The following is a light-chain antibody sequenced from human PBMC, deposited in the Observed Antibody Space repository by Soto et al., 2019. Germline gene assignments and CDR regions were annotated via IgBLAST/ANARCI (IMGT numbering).Light chain of an antibody. CDR3: QQYGSSPQWT. Sequence: EMVLTQSPGTLSLSPGERATLSCRASQSVSSSYLAWYQQKPGQAPRLLIYGASSRATGIPDRFSGSGSGTDFTLTISRLEAEGFAVYYCQQYGSSPQWTFGQGTKVEIK. CDR2: GAS. CDR1: QSVSSSY. J-gene: IGKJ1*01. V-gene: IGKV3-20*01.